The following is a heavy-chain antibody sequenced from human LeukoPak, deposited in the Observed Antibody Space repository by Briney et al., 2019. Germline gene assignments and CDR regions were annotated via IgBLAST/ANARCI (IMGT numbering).Heavy chain of an antibody. Sequence: GGSLRLSCAASGFTFNNYAMGWVRQSPGKGLEWVSVISGSGGSTYYADSVRGRFTISRDNSKNTLSLQMTSLRDEDTALYYCAKDGLYGDYVYFDYWGQGTLVTVSS. CDR3: AKDGLYGDYVYFDY. J-gene: IGHJ4*02. CDR2: ISGSGGST. D-gene: IGHD4-17*01. V-gene: IGHV3-23*01. CDR1: GFTFNNYA.